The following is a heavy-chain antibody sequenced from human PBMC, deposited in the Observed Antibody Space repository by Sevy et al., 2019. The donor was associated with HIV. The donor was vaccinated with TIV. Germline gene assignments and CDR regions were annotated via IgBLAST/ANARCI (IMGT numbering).Heavy chain of an antibody. CDR2: LTSDERTE. J-gene: IGHJ4*01. CDR3: ARSVEGNFDY. Sequence: GGSLRLSCAASGFRFNVYSMNWVRQAPGKGLEWVSYLTSDERTEYYADSAKGRFTISRDNARNSLFLQMNSLRDEDTAIYYCARSVEGNFDYWGHGALVTVSS. V-gene: IGHV3-48*02. D-gene: IGHD6-19*01. CDR1: GFRFNVYS.